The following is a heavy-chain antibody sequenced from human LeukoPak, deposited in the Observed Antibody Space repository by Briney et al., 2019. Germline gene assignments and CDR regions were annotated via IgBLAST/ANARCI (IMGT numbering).Heavy chain of an antibody. CDR1: GGPISSNSYT. CDR2: IDRSGST. V-gene: IGHV4-39*01. J-gene: IGHJ4*02. CDR3: VRTFDH. Sequence: SETLSLTCTVSGGPISSNSYTWGWIRQPPGKGLEWIGSIDRSGSTLYTPSLQSRVTISVDTSKNQFSLKLRSVTAADTAVYYCVRTFDHWGQGTLVTVSS.